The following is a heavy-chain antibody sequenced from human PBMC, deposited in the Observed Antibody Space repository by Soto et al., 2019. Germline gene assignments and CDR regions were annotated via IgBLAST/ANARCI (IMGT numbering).Heavy chain of an antibody. CDR2: ISAYNGNT. CDR3: ARGDVATIRRGHFDY. J-gene: IGHJ4*02. V-gene: IGHV1-18*01. D-gene: IGHD5-12*01. Sequence: ASVKVSCKASGYTFTSYGISWVRQAPGQGLEWMGWISAYNGNTNYAQKLQGRVTMTTDTSTSTAYMELRSLRSDDTAVYYCARGDVATIRRGHFDYWGQGTLVTVSS. CDR1: GYTFTSYG.